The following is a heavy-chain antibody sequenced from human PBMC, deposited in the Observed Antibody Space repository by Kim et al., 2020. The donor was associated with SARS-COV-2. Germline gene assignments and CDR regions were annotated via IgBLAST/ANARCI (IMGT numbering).Heavy chain of an antibody. D-gene: IGHD6-6*01. CDR1: GYTFTSYA. J-gene: IGHJ4*02. CDR3: ARDFAMIAALWDFYF. Sequence: ASVKVSCKASGYTFTSYAMNWVRQAPGQGLEWMGWINTKTGNPTYAQGFTGRFVFSLDTSVSTAYLQISSLKAEDTAVYYCARDFAMIAALWDFYFLGQGTLVTVSS. CDR2: INTKTGNP. V-gene: IGHV7-4-1*02.